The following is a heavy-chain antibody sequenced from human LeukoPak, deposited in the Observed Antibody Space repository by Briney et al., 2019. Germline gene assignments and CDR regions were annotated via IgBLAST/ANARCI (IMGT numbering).Heavy chain of an antibody. CDR2: IYPRDGST. V-gene: IGHV1-46*01. CDR1: GYTFTSNY. Sequence: ASVTVSCKASGYTFTSNYIHCVRQAPGQGLEWMGMIYPRDGSTSYAQKFQGRVTVTRDTSTSTVHMELSGLRSEDTAVYYCARDQEGFDYWGQGTLVTVSS. J-gene: IGHJ4*02. CDR3: ARDQEGFDY.